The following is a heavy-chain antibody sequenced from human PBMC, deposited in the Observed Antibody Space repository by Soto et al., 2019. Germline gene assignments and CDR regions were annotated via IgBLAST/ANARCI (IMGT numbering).Heavy chain of an antibody. V-gene: IGHV4-39*01. CDR3: ARHEWSKHPSGLHV. D-gene: IGHD3-3*01. J-gene: IGHJ6*02. CDR1: GGSISSRGYY. Sequence: SETLSLTCTVSGGSISSRGYYWAWIRQPPGKGLEWIGSIYFSGSIYDSPSLKSRITISVDTAKNQFSLKLNSVTAADTAVYYCARHEWSKHPSGLHVWGPGTSVTVSS. CDR2: IYFSGSI.